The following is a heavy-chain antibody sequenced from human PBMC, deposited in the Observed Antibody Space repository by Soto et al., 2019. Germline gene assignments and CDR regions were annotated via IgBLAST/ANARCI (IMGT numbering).Heavy chain of an antibody. J-gene: IGHJ3*02. Sequence: ASVKVSCKASGYSFTGNSMHWVRQAPGQGLEWMGWINPNGGSTNYAQKFQGRVTMTRDTSTSTVDMELSSLRSEDTAVYCCASYPRDAWGLDIWGQGTMGTVSS. V-gene: IGHV1-2*02. CDR2: INPNGGST. CDR3: ASYPRDAWGLDI. D-gene: IGHD1-26*01. CDR1: GYSFTGNS.